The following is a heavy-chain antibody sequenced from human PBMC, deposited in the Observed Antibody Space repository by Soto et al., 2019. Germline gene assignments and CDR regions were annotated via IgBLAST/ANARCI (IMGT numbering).Heavy chain of an antibody. CDR2: IYHSGST. Sequence: PSETLSLTCAVSGGSISSGGYSWSWIRQPPGKGLEWIGYIYHSGSTYYNPSLKSRVTISVDRSKNQFSLKLSSVTAADTAVYYCARLMVRGVNIYYFDYWGQGTLVTVS. D-gene: IGHD3-10*01. J-gene: IGHJ4*02. CDR3: ARLMVRGVNIYYFDY. V-gene: IGHV4-30-2*01. CDR1: GGSISSGGYS.